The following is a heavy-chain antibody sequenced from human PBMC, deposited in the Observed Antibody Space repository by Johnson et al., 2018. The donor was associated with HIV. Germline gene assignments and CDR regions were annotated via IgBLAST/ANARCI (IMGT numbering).Heavy chain of an antibody. CDR2: IKSKTDGGTT. Sequence: VQLVESGGRVVQPGKSMRLSCAASGFTFSNAWMSWVRQAPGKGLEWVGRIKSKTDGGTTDYAAPVKGRFTISRDDSKNTLYLQMNSLKTEDTAVYYCTTKTTVVTLGFDIWGQGTMVTVSS. D-gene: IGHD4-23*01. CDR1: GFTFSNAW. J-gene: IGHJ3*02. V-gene: IGHV3-15*01. CDR3: TTKTTVVTLGFDI.